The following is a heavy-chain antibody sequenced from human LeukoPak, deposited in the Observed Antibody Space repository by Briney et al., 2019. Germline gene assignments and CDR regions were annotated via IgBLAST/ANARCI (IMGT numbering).Heavy chain of an antibody. V-gene: IGHV4-38-2*02. CDR2: IYHSGST. CDR1: GYSISSGYY. D-gene: IGHD5-12*01. CDR3: ARNRGGPSIVATIIGGFDY. Sequence: SETLSLTCTVSGYSISSGYYWGWIRQPPGKGLEWIGSIYHSGSTFDNPSLKSRVTISVDTSKNQFSLKLSSVTAADTAVYYCARNRGGPSIVATIIGGFDYWGQGTLVTVSS. J-gene: IGHJ4*02.